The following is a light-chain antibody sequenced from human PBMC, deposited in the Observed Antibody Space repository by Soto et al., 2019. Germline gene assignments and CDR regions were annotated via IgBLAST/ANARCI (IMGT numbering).Light chain of an antibody. Sequence: EIVLTQSPGTLSLSPGERATLSCRASQSISGTYLAWYQQKPGQAPRLLIYGASNRATGIPERFSGSGSGTDFTLTISRLEPEDFAVSYCQQYATSPLTFGGGTKVEVK. CDR3: QQYATSPLT. CDR2: GAS. J-gene: IGKJ4*01. CDR1: QSISGTY. V-gene: IGKV3-20*01.